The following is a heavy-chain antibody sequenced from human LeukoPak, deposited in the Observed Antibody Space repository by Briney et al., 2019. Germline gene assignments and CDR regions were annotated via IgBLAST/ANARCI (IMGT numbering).Heavy chain of an antibody. D-gene: IGHD5-12*01. Sequence: GGSLRLSXAASGFTVSSNYMSWVRQAPGKGLEWVSVIYSGGSTCYADSVKGRFTISRDKSKNTLYLQMNSLRAEDTAVYYCARDSPRGYSGYDFDYWGQGTLVTVSS. CDR3: ARDSPRGYSGYDFDY. CDR2: IYSGGST. J-gene: IGHJ4*02. V-gene: IGHV3-53*01. CDR1: GFTVSSNY.